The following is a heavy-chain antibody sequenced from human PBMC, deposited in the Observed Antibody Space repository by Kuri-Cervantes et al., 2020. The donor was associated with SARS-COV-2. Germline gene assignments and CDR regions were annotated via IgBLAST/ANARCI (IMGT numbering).Heavy chain of an antibody. CDR1: GFTVSSNY. Sequence: GGSLRLSCAASGFTVSSNYMSWVRQAPGKGLEWVSVIYSGGSTYYADSVTGRFTISRDNAENSLYLQLNTVRAEDTAVYYCARAQLGAVGAFDIWGQGAMVTVSS. CDR2: IYSGGST. D-gene: IGHD3-16*01. V-gene: IGHV3-53*01. CDR3: ARAQLGAVGAFDI. J-gene: IGHJ3*02.